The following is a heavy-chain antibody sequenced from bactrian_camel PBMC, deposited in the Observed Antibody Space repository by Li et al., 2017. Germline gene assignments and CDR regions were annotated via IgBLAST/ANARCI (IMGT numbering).Heavy chain of an antibody. D-gene: IGHD6*01. J-gene: IGHJ6*01. CDR3: AAEPRQHESCVGSVVAIWAFGT. CDR1: GYTAISYC. CDR2: IDSDGSA. Sequence: HVQLVESGGGSVQTGGSLRLSCAVSGYTAISYCMSWFRQAPGKEREVVASIDSDGSAWYADSAEGRFTITTDNRKIIKAMYLQMNSLKPEDTAMYICAAEPRQHESCVGSVVAIWAFGTTGQWTQVTVS. V-gene: IGHV3S6*01.